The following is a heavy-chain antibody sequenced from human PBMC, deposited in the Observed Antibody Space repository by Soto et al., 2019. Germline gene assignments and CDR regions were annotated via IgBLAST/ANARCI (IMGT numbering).Heavy chain of an antibody. CDR1: GFTFSNAW. CDR2: ISSSSSTI. D-gene: IGHD6-19*01. J-gene: IGHJ3*02. Sequence: HPGGSLRLSCAASGFTFSNAWMNWVRQAPGKGLEWVSYISSSSSTIYYADSVKGRFTISRDNAKNSLYLQMNSLRDEDTAVYYCARMKEVAGLDDAFDIWGQGTMVTVSS. CDR3: ARMKEVAGLDDAFDI. V-gene: IGHV3-48*02.